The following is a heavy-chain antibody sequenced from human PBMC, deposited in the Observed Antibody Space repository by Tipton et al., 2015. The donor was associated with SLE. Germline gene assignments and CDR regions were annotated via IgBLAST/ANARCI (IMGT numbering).Heavy chain of an antibody. V-gene: IGHV4-34*01. J-gene: IGHJ6*03. D-gene: IGHD3/OR15-3a*01. CDR1: GGSFSGYY. CDR2: INHSGGT. CDR3: ARAPGLDRDYSLYYYMDV. Sequence: TLSLTCAVYGGSFSGYYWSWIRQPPGKGLEWIGEINHSGGTDYNPSLKSRVTMSVDTSKNQFSLKLRSVTAADTAVYYCARAPGLDRDYSLYYYMDVWGKGTTVTFSS.